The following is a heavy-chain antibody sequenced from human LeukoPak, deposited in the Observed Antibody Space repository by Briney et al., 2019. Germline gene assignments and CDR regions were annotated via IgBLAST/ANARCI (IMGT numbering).Heavy chain of an antibody. CDR2: IYSEASA. V-gene: IGHV3-53*01. CDR1: GLAVSRNY. CDR3: ARGHYYGSGSYCSFDN. D-gene: IGHD3-10*01. J-gene: IGHJ4*02. Sequence: GGSLRLSCATSGLAVSRNYMSWVRHARGKGLEGVSIIYSEASAYYADSVKGRFTISRDNSKNTLYLQMNSLTAEDTAVYYCARGHYYGSGSYCSFDNWGQGTLVTVSS.